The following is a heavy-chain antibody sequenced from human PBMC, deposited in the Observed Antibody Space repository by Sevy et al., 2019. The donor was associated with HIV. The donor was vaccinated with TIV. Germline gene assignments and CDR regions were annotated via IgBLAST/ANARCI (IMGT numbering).Heavy chain of an antibody. CDR3: AKDRGFDYGMDV. D-gene: IGHD3-3*01. V-gene: IGHV3-43*01. J-gene: IGHJ6*02. CDR2: MSWDGGST. Sequence: GGSLRLSCSASGFTFDDYTMHWVRQAPGKGLEWVSLMSWDGGSTYYADSVKGRFTISREKRKNSLYLQMYSLKIGDTALYYCAKDRGFDYGMDVWGQGTTVTVSS. CDR1: GFTFDDYT.